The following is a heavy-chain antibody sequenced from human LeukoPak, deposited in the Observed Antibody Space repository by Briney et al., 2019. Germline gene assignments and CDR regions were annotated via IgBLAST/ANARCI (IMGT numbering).Heavy chain of an antibody. V-gene: IGHV1-8*02. J-gene: IGHJ5*02. CDR3: ARELWDIVVVVALPRFDP. CDR2: MNPNSGNT. Sequence: GASVKVSCKASGYTFTSYDINWVRQATGQGLEWMGWMNPNSGNTGYAQKFQGRVTMTRDTSISTAYMELSRLRSDDTAVYYCARELWDIVVVVALPRFDPWGQGTLVTVSS. D-gene: IGHD2-15*01. CDR1: GYTFTSYD.